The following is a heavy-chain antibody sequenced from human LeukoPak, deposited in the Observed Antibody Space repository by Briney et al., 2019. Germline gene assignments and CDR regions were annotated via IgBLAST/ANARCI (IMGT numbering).Heavy chain of an antibody. CDR2: ISSSSSYI. CDR3: ARALPSPLYSGSYADAFDI. V-gene: IGHV3-21*01. Sequence: GGSLRLSCAASGCTFSSYSMNWVRQAPGKGLEWVAAISSSSSYIYYADSVKGRVTISRDNPKNSLHLQMNSLRAADTAVYYCARALPSPLYSGSYADAFDIWGQGTMVTVSS. CDR1: GCTFSSYS. J-gene: IGHJ3*02. D-gene: IGHD1-26*01.